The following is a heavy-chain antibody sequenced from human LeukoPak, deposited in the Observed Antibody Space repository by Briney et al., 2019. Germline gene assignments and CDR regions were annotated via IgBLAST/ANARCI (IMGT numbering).Heavy chain of an antibody. V-gene: IGHV3-48*04. CDR2: ISTSASSI. Sequence: GGSLRLSCAASGFTFSSYAMHWVRQAPGKGLEWVSYISTSASSIYYADSVKGRFTISRDNAKNSLYLHMNSLRAEDTAVYYCARGHYGLDVWGQGTTVTASS. J-gene: IGHJ6*02. CDR3: ARGHYGLDV. CDR1: GFTFSSYA.